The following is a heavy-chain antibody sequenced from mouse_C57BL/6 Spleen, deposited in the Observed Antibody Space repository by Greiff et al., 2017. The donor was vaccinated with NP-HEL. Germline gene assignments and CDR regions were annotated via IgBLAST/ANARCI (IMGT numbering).Heavy chain of an antibody. J-gene: IGHJ3*01. D-gene: IGHD1-1*01. CDR1: GFNIKDDY. CDR2: IDPENGDT. CDR3: TTGDYVAY. Sequence: EVQGVESGAELVRPGASVKLSCTASGFNIKDDYMHWVKQRPEQGLEWIGWIDPENGDTEYASKFQGKATITADTSSNTAYLQLSSLTSEDTAVYYCTTGDYVAYWGQGTLVTVSA. V-gene: IGHV14-4*01.